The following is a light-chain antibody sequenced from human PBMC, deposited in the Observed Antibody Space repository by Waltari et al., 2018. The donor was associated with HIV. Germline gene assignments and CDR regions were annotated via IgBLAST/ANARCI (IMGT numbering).Light chain of an antibody. J-gene: IGLJ3*02. CDR3: ASWDDRLSHWV. CDR2: RND. V-gene: IGLV1-47*01. CDR1: DSTVGNNF. Sequence: QSVLTQPPSASKTPGQRVLLSCSGTDSTVGNNFFSWFLQVPGGAPKLVIYRNDRRPSGVPDRFSAAKSGSSASLAISGLQSDDEADYFCASWDDRLSHWVFGGG.